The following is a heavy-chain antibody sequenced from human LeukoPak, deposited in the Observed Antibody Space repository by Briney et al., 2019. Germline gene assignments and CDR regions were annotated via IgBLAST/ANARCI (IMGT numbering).Heavy chain of an antibody. CDR1: GFTFSGSA. J-gene: IGHJ6*02. Sequence: HPGGSLKLSCAASGFTFSGSAMHWVRQASGKGLEWVGRIRSKANSYATAYAESVKGRFTISRDDSKNTAYLQMNSLKTEDTAVYYCTGATTGYYYYGMDVWGQGTTVTVSS. D-gene: IGHD1-26*01. CDR2: IRSKANSYAT. CDR3: TGATTGYYYYGMDV. V-gene: IGHV3-73*01.